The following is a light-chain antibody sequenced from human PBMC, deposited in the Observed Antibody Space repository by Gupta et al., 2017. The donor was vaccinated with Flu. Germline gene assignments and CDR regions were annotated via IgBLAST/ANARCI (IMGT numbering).Light chain of an antibody. CDR2: EVA. V-gene: IGLV2-14*01. CDR3: CSYTRTTASIIAWV. J-gene: IGLJ3*02. CDR1: SRDIGDYDR. Sequence: QSALTQPASVSGSPGQTITISCTGTSRDIGDYDRVSWYQQHPGKAPKLIIYEVAYRPSGVSNRCSGSKSGNTAALTISGLQADDEADYYCCSYTRTTASIIAWVFGGGTKVTVL.